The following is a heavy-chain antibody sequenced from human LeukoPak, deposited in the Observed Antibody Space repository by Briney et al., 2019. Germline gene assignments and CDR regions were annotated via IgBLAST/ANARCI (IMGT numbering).Heavy chain of an antibody. J-gene: IGHJ4*02. CDR3: AKGIDYDILTGYPTPLDY. V-gene: IGHV3-30*18. CDR2: IPYDGSNK. CDR1: GFTFSSYG. Sequence: GGSLRLSCAASGFTFSSYGMHWVRQAPGKGLEWVAVIPYDGSNKYYADSVKGRFTISRDNSKNTLYLQMNSLRAEDTAVYYCAKGIDYDILTGYPTPLDYWGQGTLVTVSS. D-gene: IGHD3-9*01.